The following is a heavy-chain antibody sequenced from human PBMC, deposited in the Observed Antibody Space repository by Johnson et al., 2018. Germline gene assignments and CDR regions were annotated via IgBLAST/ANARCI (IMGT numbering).Heavy chain of an antibody. CDR3: VRGRSQWDKDAFDM. CDR1: GFTFSRHA. CDR2: ISNEGATK. Sequence: QVQLVQSGGGVVQPGRSLRLPCVASGFTFSRHAMYWVRQAPGKGLEWVAGISNEGATKYYSDSVKGRLTNSRDNSKNSLYLEMNSLRLEDTEMFYCVRGRSQWDKDAFDMWGQGAMVTVSS. J-gene: IGHJ3*02. D-gene: IGHD1-26*01. V-gene: IGHV3-30*03.